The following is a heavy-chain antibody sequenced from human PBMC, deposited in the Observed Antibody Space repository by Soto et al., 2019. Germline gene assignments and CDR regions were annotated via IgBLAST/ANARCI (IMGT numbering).Heavy chain of an antibody. D-gene: IGHD6-6*01. Sequence: PSETLSLTCAVSGGSISSSNWWSWVRQPPGKGLEWIGEIYHSGSTNYNPSLKSRVTISVDKSKNQFSLKLSSVTAADTAVYYCARDRPTSIAARPDYYYGMDVWGQGTTVTVSS. CDR3: ARDRPTSIAARPDYYYGMDV. J-gene: IGHJ6*02. CDR1: GGSISSSNW. CDR2: IYHSGST. V-gene: IGHV4-4*02.